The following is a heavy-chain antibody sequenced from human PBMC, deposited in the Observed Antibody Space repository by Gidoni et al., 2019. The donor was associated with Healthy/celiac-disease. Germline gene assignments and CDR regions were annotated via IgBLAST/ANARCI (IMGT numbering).Heavy chain of an antibody. J-gene: IGHJ1*01. V-gene: IGHV3-23*01. CDR2: ISGSGGST. Sequence: EVQLLESGGGLVQPGGSLRLSCAASGLTFRSYAMSWVRQAPGKGLEWVAAISGSGGSTYYADSVKGRFTISRDNSKNTLYLQMNSLRAEDTAVYYCAKEGSSSSLKINAAEYFQHWGQGTLVTVSS. CDR3: AKEGSSSSLKINAAEYFQH. D-gene: IGHD6-13*01. CDR1: GLTFRSYA.